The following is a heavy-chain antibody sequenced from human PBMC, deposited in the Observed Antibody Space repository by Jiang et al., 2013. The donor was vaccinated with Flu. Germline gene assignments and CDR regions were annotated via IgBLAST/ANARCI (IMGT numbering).Heavy chain of an antibody. CDR1: GYSISSGYY. Sequence: GPGLVKPSETLSLTCGISGYSISSGYYWGWIRQPPGKGLEWIGSIYHSGSTYYNPSLKSRVTISVDTSKNQFSLKLNSVTAADTAVYYCASDTAMASFDFWGQGTLVTVSS. CDR2: IYHSGST. V-gene: IGHV4-38-2*01. D-gene: IGHD5-18*01. J-gene: IGHJ4*02. CDR3: ASDTAMASFDF.